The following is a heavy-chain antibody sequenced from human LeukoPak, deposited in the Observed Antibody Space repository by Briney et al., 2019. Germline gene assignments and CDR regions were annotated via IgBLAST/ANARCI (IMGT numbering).Heavy chain of an antibody. CDR3: ARLLVGSLDY. D-gene: IGHD3-10*01. J-gene: IGHJ4*02. V-gene: IGHV4-59*05. CDR2: IYYSGST. CDR1: GGSISSYY. Sequence: SETLSLTCTVSGGSISSYYWSWIRQPPGKGLEWIGSIYYSGSTYYNPSLKSRVTISVDTSKNQFSLKLSSVTAADTAVYYCARLLVGSLDYWGQGTLVTVSS.